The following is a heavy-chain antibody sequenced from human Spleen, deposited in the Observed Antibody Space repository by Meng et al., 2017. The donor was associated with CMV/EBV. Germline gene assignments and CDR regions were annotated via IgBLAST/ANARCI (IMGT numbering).Heavy chain of an antibody. CDR1: GFTFSSYA. CDR2: ISYDGSNK. CDR3: ARGRFDS. Sequence: SLRLSCAASGFTFSSYAMHWVRQAPGKGLEWVAVISYDGSNKYYADSVKGRFTISRDNSKNTLYLQMNSLTAGDTAVYYCARGRFDSWGQGTLVTVSS. V-gene: IGHV3-30*04. J-gene: IGHJ4*02.